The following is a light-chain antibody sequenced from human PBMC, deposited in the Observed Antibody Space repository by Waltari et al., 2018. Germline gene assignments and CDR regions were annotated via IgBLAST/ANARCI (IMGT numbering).Light chain of an antibody. CDR2: DTD. J-gene: IGLJ2*01. Sequence: QSILTQPPSLSAAPGQKVAISCSGSTSNIGSEDVYWYRQFPGTPPELLIYDTDKRPSDMPYRLSGSKSGTSATLDITGLQTGDEADYYCATWDNRQSSVVFGGGTKVTVL. V-gene: IGLV1-51*01. CDR3: ATWDNRQSSVV. CDR1: TSNIGSED.